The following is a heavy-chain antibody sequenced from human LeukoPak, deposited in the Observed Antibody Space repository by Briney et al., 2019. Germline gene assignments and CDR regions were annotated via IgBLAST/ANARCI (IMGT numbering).Heavy chain of an antibody. CDR1: GGSISSRNW. CDR2: IHHSGST. CDR3: ASSDRTIFGVDFDY. V-gene: IGHV4-4*02. D-gene: IGHD3-3*01. J-gene: IGHJ4*02. Sequence: SGTLSLTCAVSGGSISSRNWWSWVRQPPGKGLEWIAEIHHSGSTNYNPSLKSRVTISVDKSKNQFSLKLSSVTAADTAVYYCASSDRTIFGVDFDYWGQGTLVTVSS.